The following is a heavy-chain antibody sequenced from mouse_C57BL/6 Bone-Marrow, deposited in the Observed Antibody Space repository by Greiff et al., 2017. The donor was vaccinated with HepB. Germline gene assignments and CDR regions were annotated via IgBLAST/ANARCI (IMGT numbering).Heavy chain of an antibody. CDR1: GFNIKDDY. CDR3: TTRLDAMDY. V-gene: IGHV14-4*01. Sequence: EVQLQQSGAELVRPGASVKLSCTASGFNIKDDYMHWVKQRPEQGLEWIGWFDPENGDTEYASKFQGKATITADTSSNTAYLQLSSLTSEDTAVYYCTTRLDAMDYWGQGTSVTVSS. CDR2: FDPENGDT. J-gene: IGHJ4*01.